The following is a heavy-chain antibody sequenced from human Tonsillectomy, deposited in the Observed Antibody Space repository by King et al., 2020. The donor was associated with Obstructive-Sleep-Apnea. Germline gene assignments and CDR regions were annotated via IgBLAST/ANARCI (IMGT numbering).Heavy chain of an antibody. V-gene: IGHV3-30*04. CDR2: ISYDGSNQ. J-gene: IGHJ4*02. CDR1: GFIFSSYA. CDR3: ASGYYPDY. Sequence: AQLVQSGGGVVQPGRSLRLSCAASGFIFSSYAMHWVRQAPGKGLEWVAVISYDGSNQYYAESVKGRFTVSRDNSKNTLYLQMNNLRAEDTAVYYCASGYYPDYWGQGILVTVSS. D-gene: IGHD2/OR15-2a*01.